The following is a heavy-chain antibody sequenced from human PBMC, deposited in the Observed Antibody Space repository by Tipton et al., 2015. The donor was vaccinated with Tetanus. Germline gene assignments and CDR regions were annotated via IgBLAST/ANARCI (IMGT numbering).Heavy chain of an antibody. CDR2: IYYSGST. J-gene: IGHJ1*01. Sequence: TLSLTCAVSGGLITTGGYSWGWIRQTPGQGLEWIGIIYYSGSTYYNASLRSRVTISVDTSKNQFSLQLRSVTAADTAVYYCARQDTLNYYYVGYFHDWGQGTLVTVSS. V-gene: IGHV4-30-2*03. D-gene: IGHD3-22*01. CDR1: GGLITTGGYS. CDR3: ARQDTLNYYYVGYFHD.